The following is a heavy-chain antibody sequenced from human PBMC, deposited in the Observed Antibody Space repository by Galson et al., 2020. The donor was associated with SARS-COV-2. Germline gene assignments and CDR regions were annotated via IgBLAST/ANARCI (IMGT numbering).Heavy chain of an antibody. J-gene: IGHJ3*02. CDR3: VRDERGGWRSDSFDI. Sequence: VSVNVSCTAPGYTFTSYGITWVRQAPVQGIEWMGWHSGYNGNTNFEQKVRDRVTMSTNTSTSTAFMELRSLRYDDTAVYYCVRDERGGWRSDSFDIWGQGTMVTVSS. D-gene: IGHD6-19*01. V-gene: IGHV1-18*04. CDR1: GYTFTSYG. CDR2: HSGYNGNT.